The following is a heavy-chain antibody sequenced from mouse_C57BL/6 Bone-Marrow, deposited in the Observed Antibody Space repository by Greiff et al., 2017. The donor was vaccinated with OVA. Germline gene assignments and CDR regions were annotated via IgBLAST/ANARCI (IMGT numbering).Heavy chain of an antibody. V-gene: IGHV1-69*01. CDR1: GYTFTSYW. CDR3: ARLYFDY. J-gene: IGHJ2*01. CDR2: IDPSDSYT. Sequence: VQLQQSGAELVMPGASVKLSCKASGYTFTSYWMHWVKQRPGQGLEWIGEIDPSDSYTNYNQKFKGKSTLTVDKSSSTAYMQLSSLTSEDSAVYYCARLYFDYWGQGTTLTVSS.